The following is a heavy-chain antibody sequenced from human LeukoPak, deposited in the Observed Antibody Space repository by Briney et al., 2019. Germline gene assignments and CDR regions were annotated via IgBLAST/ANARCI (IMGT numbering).Heavy chain of an antibody. CDR2: INSDGSST. J-gene: IGHJ4*02. V-gene: IGHV3-74*01. D-gene: IGHD6-6*01. Sequence: XXSRINSDGSSTSYADSVKGRFTISRDNAKNTLYLQMNSLRAEDTAVYYCARGGPYSSSSTGYWGQGTLVTVSS. CDR3: ARGGPYSSSSTGY.